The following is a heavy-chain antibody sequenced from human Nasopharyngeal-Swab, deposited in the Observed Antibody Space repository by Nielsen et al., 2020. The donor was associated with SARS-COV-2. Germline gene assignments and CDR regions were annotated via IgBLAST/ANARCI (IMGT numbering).Heavy chain of an antibody. J-gene: IGHJ4*02. D-gene: IGHD1-26*01. CDR2: IYYSGST. CDR3: ARRETIVGSFDY. CDR1: GGSISSYY. V-gene: IGHV4-59*08. Sequence: SETLSLTCTVSGGSISSYYWTWIRQSPGKGLEWIGYIYYSGSTDYNPSLKGRVTISVDTSKNQFSLKQNSVTAADTAVYYCARRETIVGSFDYWGQGTLVTVSS.